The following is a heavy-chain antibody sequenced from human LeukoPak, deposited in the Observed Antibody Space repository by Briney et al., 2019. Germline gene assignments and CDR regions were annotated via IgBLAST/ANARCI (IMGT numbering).Heavy chain of an antibody. D-gene: IGHD3-16*01. CDR1: GYAFTGYY. J-gene: IGHJ4*02. Sequence: ASVKVSCKASGYAFTGYYMHWVRQAPGQGLEWVGWINPNSGSTNFAQKFQGWVIMTRDTSISTAYMELSRLRSDDTAVYYCARGRGSPPDYWGQGTLVTVSS. CDR3: ARGRGSPPDY. V-gene: IGHV1-2*04. CDR2: INPNSGST.